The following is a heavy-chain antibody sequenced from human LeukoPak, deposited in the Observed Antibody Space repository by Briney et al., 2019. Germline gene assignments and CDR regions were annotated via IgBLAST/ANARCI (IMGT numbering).Heavy chain of an antibody. CDR3: AKEVREQKYYFDY. D-gene: IGHD1/OR15-1a*01. CDR2: ISYDGSNK. J-gene: IGHJ4*02. CDR1: GFSFNNDW. V-gene: IGHV3-30*18. Sequence: GGSLRLSCATSGFSFNNDWMDWVRQAPGEGLEWAAVISYDGSNKYYADSVKGRFTISRDNSKNTLYLQMNSLRVEDTAVYYCAKEVREQKYYFDYWGQGTLVTVSS.